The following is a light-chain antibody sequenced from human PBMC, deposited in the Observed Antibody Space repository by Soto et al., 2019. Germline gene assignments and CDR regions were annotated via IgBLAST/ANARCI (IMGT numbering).Light chain of an antibody. Sequence: QSALTQPRSVSGSPGQSVTISCTGTSSDVGSSNYVSWYQQHAGKAPKLIISDVSKRPSGVPDRFSGSKSDNTASLTISGLQDEDEADYFCCSHAGSYVVFGGGTKLTVL. CDR1: SSDVGSSNY. V-gene: IGLV2-11*01. J-gene: IGLJ2*01. CDR3: CSHAGSYVV. CDR2: DVS.